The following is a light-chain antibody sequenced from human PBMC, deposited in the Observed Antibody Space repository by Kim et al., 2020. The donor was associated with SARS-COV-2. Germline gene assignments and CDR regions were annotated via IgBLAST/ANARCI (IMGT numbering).Light chain of an antibody. J-gene: IGKJ2*01. CDR3: QQVHSYPYT. CDR2: KAS. CDR1: QSISSW. Sequence: DIQMTQSPPTLSASVGDRVTITCRASQSISSWLAWYQQIPGRAPKLLIFKASSLESGVPARFSGSGSGTEFTLTISSLQPHDFATYYCQQVHSYPYTFGQGTKLEIK. V-gene: IGKV1-5*03.